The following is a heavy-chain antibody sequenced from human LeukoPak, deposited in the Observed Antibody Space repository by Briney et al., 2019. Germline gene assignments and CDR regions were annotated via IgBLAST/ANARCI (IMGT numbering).Heavy chain of an antibody. CDR2: IYYSGST. J-gene: IGHJ2*01. Sequence: PSETLSLTCTVSGGSISSGSYYWSWIRQPPGKGLEWIGYIYYSGSTNYNPSLKSRVTISVDTSKNQFSLKLSSVTAADTAVYYCARTIAVAGSDWYFDLWAVAPWSLSPQ. CDR3: ARTIAVAGSDWYFDL. V-gene: IGHV4-61*01. D-gene: IGHD6-19*01. CDR1: GGSISSGSYY.